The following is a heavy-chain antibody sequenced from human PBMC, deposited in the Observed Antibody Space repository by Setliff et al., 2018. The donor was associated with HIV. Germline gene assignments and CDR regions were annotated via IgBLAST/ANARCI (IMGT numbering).Heavy chain of an antibody. CDR2: IHKNGQSEK. V-gene: IGHV3-7*01. J-gene: IGHJ4*02. D-gene: IGHD1-26*01. Sequence: PGGSLRLSCAASGFIFTDYWMSWVRQAPGKGLEWVANIHKNGQSEKYYVDSVKGRFTMSRNNAKNLVDLEMNSLKVEDTAVYYCARDATRGGDFDFWGQGTLVTVSS. CDR1: GFIFTDYW. CDR3: ARDATRGGDFDF.